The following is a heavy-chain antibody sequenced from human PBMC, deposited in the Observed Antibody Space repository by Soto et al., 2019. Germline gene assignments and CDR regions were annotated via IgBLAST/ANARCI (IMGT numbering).Heavy chain of an antibody. CDR1: GGSISSYY. D-gene: IGHD4-17*01. CDR2: IYYSGST. CDR3: ARGGNDYGGDVYNY. J-gene: IGHJ4*02. Sequence: SETLSLTCTVSGGSISSYYWSWIRQPPGKGLEWIGYIYYSGSTNYNPSLKSRGTISVDTSKNQFSLKLSSVTAADTAVYYCARGGNDYGGDVYNYWGQGTLVTVSS. V-gene: IGHV4-59*01.